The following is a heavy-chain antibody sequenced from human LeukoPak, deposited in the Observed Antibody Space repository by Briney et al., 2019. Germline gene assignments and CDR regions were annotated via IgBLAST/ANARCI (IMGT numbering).Heavy chain of an antibody. Sequence: GGSLRLSCVASGFTFSSYGMHWVRQAPGKGLEWVAFIRYDGSNKNYADSVKGRLSISRGNSKNTLYLQMNSLRAEDTAVYHCAKGGYKFDSSGHNYFDYWGQGTLVTVSS. V-gene: IGHV3-30*02. D-gene: IGHD6-19*01. CDR1: GFTFSSYG. CDR2: IRYDGSNK. J-gene: IGHJ4*02. CDR3: AKGGYKFDSSGHNYFDY.